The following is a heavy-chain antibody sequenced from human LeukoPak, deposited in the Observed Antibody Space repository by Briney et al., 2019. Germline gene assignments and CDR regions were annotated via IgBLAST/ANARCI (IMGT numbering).Heavy chain of an antibody. CDR1: GGSISSYY. CDR2: IYYSGST. Sequence: SETLSLXCTVSGGSISSYYWSWIRQPPGKGLEWIGYIYYSGSTNYNPSLKSRVTISVETSKNQFSLKLSSVTAADTAVYYCASSYSSSWYWFDPWGQGTLVTVSS. CDR3: ASSYSSSWYWFDP. J-gene: IGHJ5*02. V-gene: IGHV4-59*08. D-gene: IGHD6-13*01.